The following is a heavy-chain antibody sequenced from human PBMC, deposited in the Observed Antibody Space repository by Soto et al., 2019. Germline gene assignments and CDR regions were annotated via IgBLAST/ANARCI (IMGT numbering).Heavy chain of an antibody. D-gene: IGHD1-26*01. CDR3: ARDQYSGSYYPPDY. Sequence: QVQLVESGGGVVQPGRSLRLSCAASGFTFIRYGMYWVRQAPGKGLEWVAVIWYDGSNKYYADSVKGRFTISRDNSKNTRYLQMNSLRAEDTAVYYCARDQYSGSYYPPDYWGQGTLVTVSS. CDR2: IWYDGSNK. J-gene: IGHJ4*02. V-gene: IGHV3-33*01. CDR1: GFTFIRYG.